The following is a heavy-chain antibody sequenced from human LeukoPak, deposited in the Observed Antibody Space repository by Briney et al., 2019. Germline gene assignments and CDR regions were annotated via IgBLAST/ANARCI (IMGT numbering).Heavy chain of an antibody. J-gene: IGHJ4*02. CDR3: ARDREGYFDY. V-gene: IGHV3-64*01. Sequence: PGGSLRLSCVASGFTFSSYAMHWVRQAPGKGLEYVSAISSNGGSTYYANSVKGRFTISRDNSKNTLYLQMGSLRAEDMAVCYCARDREGYFDYWGQGTLVTVSS. D-gene: IGHD5-24*01. CDR1: GFTFSSYA. CDR2: ISSNGGST.